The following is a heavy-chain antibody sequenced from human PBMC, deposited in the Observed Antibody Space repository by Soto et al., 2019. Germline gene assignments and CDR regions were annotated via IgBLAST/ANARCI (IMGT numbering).Heavy chain of an antibody. CDR1: GGSISSDY. D-gene: IGHD6-13*01. Sequence: SETLSLTCTVSGGSISSDYWSWIRQPPGKGLEWIGYIYYSGSTNYNPSLKSRLTISVDTSKNQFSLKLSSVTAADTAVYYCARDRGLAAAAYYYYYYGMDVWGQGTTVTVSS. V-gene: IGHV4-59*01. CDR3: ARDRGLAAAAYYYYYYGMDV. CDR2: IYYSGST. J-gene: IGHJ6*02.